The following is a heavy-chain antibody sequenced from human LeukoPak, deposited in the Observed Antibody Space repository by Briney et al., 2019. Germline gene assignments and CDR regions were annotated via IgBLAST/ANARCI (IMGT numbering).Heavy chain of an antibody. CDR1: GFTFSSYA. V-gene: IGHV3-23*01. J-gene: IGHJ4*02. CDR2: ISGSGGST. CDR3: AKSSGWYRNYFDY. Sequence: QSGGSLRLSCAASGFTFSSYAMSWVRQAPGKGLEWVSAISGSGGSTYYADSVKGRFTISRDNSKNTLYLQMNSLRAEDTAVYYCAKSSGWYRNYFDYWGQGTLVTVSS. D-gene: IGHD6-19*01.